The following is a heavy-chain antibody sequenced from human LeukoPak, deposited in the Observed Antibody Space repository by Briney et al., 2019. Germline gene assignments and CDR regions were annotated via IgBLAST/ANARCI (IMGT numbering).Heavy chain of an antibody. D-gene: IGHD6-13*01. Sequence: PSETLSLTCAVYGGSFSGYYWSWIRQPPGKGLEWIGEINHSGSTNYNPSLKSRVTISVDTSKNQFSLKLSSVTAADTAVYYCARHRGMYSSSWYNYWGQGTLVTVSS. CDR2: INHSGST. CDR3: ARHRGMYSSSWYNY. J-gene: IGHJ4*02. V-gene: IGHV4-34*01. CDR1: GGSFSGYY.